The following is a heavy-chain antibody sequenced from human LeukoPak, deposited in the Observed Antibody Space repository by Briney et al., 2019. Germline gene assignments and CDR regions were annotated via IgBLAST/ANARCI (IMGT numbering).Heavy chain of an antibody. CDR1: GGSFSGYY. Sequence: SETLSLTCAVYGGSFSGYYWSWIRQPPGKGLEWIGSIYHSGSTYYNPSLKSRVTISVDTSKNQFSLKLSSVTAADTAVYYCASLYYYYYYMDVWGKGTTVTVSS. CDR3: ASLYYYYYYMDV. V-gene: IGHV4-34*01. CDR2: IYHSGST. J-gene: IGHJ6*03.